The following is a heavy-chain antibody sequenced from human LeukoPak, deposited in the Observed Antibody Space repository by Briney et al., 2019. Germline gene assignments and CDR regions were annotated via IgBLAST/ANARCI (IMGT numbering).Heavy chain of an antibody. J-gene: IGHJ4*02. CDR3: ARRQGCSTSSCPPDS. CDR2: IYPGDSDT. D-gene: IGHD2-2*01. Sequence: RGESLKISCRGSGYSFNTYWIGWVRQKPGKGLEWMGIIYPGDSDTRYSPSFRGQVTMSADKSINTAYLQWSSLKASDTAMYFCARRQGCSTSSCPPDSWGQGTLVTVSS. CDR1: GYSFNTYW. V-gene: IGHV5-51*01.